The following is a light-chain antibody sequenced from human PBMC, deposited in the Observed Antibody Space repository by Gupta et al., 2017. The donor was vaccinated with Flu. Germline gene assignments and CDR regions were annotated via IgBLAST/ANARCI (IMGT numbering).Light chain of an antibody. CDR2: QDN. CDR1: KLGDKF. J-gene: IGLJ2*01. Sequence: TCSGDKLGDKFASWFQQKPGQSPVLIIYQDNKRPSGIPERFSGSNSGNTATLTISGTQAMDEADYYCQAWDTNSASFGGGTKLTVL. CDR3: QAWDTNSAS. V-gene: IGLV3-1*01.